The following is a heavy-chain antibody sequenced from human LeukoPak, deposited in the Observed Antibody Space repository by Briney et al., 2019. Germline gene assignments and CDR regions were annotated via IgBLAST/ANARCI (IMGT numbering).Heavy chain of an antibody. D-gene: IGHD3-3*01. J-gene: IGHJ6*02. V-gene: IGHV1-3*01. CDR1: GFTFTTYA. CDR3: AREHDFLSGYGMDV. Sequence: ASVTVSCKTSGFTFTTYAIQWVRQAPGQRLEWMGWINAGNGNTKYSQNFQGRVTITRDTSASTAYMELSSLRSEDTAVYYCAREHDFLSGYGMDVRGQGTTVTVSS. CDR2: INAGNGNT.